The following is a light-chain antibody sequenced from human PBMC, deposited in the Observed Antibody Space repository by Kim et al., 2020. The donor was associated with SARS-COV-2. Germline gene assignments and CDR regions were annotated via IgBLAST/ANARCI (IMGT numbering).Light chain of an antibody. J-gene: IGLJ2*01. CDR1: SLRSYY. CDR2: GRN. CDR3: KSRDSSGNVV. V-gene: IGLV3-19*01. Sequence: SSELTQDPAVSVALGQTVRITCQGDSLRSYYASWYQQKPGQAPVLVIYGRNNRPSGIPDRFSRSTSGNTASLTITGAQAEDEADYYCKSRDSSGNVVFGGGTQLTVL.